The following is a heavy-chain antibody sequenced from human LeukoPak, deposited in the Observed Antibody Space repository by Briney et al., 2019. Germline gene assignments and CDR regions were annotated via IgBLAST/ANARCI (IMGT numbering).Heavy chain of an antibody. D-gene: IGHD6-13*01. CDR3: ARSARGRWYVFDY. Sequence: AGGSLRLSCAASGFTFSSYAMSWVRQAPGKGLEWVSGISGSGGNTYYADSVKGRFTISRDNSKNTLYLQMNSLREEDTAVYYCARSARGRWYVFDYWGQGTLVTVSS. CDR1: GFTFSSYA. CDR2: ISGSGGNT. V-gene: IGHV3-23*01. J-gene: IGHJ4*02.